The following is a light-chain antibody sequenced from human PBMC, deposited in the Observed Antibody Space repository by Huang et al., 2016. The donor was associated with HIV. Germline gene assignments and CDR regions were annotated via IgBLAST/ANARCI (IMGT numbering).Light chain of an antibody. CDR1: QDISNY. CDR2: DAS. CDR3: QQYDNLLT. J-gene: IGKJ3*01. Sequence: DIQMTQSPSSLSASVGDRVTITCQASQDISNYLNWYQQKPGKAPKLLIYDASNLETGVPSRFSGNGSGTDFTFTISSLQPEDIATYYCQQYDNLLTFGPGTIVDIK. V-gene: IGKV1-33*01.